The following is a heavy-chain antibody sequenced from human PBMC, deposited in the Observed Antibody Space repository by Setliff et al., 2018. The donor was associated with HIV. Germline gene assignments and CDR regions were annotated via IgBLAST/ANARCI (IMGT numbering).Heavy chain of an antibody. CDR1: GFSFNNYW. CDR2: IDLDGSEK. V-gene: IGHV3-7*01. CDR3: AGKLRPGHGADV. Sequence: VASVKVSCVASGFSFNNYWMCWVRQAPGQGLEWVANIDLDGSEKNYAESVKGRFTISRDNAENSLYLQMNSLRADDTATYYCAGKLRPGHGADVWGQGTTVTVSS. D-gene: IGHD3-10*01. J-gene: IGHJ6*02.